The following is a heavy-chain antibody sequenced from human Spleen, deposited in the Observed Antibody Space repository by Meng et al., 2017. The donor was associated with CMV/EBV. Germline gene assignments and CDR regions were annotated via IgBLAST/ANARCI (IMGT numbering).Heavy chain of an antibody. J-gene: IGHJ5*02. D-gene: IGHD6-19*01. CDR3: ARGNSGREWFDP. V-gene: IGHV4-34*01. Sequence: QVQLQLWGVGLLKPSETLSLTCAAYGGSFSGYYWSWIRQPPGKGLGWIGEINHSGSTNYNPSLKSRVTISVDTSKNQFSLKLSSVTAADTAVYYCARGNSGREWFDPWGQGTLVTVSS. CDR2: INHSGST. CDR1: GGSFSGYY.